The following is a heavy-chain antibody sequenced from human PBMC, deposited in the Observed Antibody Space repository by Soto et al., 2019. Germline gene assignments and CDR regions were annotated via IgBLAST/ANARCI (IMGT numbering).Heavy chain of an antibody. CDR1: GYTFTSYA. CDR3: ARGASSVTTFYFDL. J-gene: IGHJ2*01. D-gene: IGHD4-17*01. CDR2: INPGNGNT. V-gene: IGHV1-3*01. Sequence: GASVKVSCKASGYTFTSYAMHWVRQAPGQSLEWMGWINPGNGNTRYSQKFQGRVTITRDTSASTAYMELSSLRSEDTAVYYCARGASSVTTFYFDLWGRGALVTVSS.